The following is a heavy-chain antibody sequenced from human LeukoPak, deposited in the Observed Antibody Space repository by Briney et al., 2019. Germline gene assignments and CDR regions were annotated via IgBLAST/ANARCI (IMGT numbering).Heavy chain of an antibody. CDR2: ISPSGGST. D-gene: IGHD3-9*01. J-gene: IGHJ4*02. Sequence: ASVTVSCTSSGYTFTSYYMHWVRQAPGPGLEWMGIISPSGGSTSYAQKFQGRVTMTRDTSTSTVYMELSSLKSEDTALYYCSRRLDFDWLTPDYWGQGTLVTVSS. V-gene: IGHV1-46*01. CDR3: SRRLDFDWLTPDY. CDR1: GYTFTSYY.